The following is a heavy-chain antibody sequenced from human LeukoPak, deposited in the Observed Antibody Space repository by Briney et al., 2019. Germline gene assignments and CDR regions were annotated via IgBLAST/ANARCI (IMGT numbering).Heavy chain of an antibody. CDR2: IYYSGST. J-gene: IGHJ5*02. V-gene: IGHV4-59*08. CDR1: GGSISSYY. D-gene: IGHD6-13*01. CDR3: ARRDSSSWRGNWFDP. Sequence: LETLSLTCTVSGGSISSYYWSWIRQPPGKGLEWIGYIYYSGSTNYNPSLKSRVTISVDTSKNQFSLKLSSVTAADTAVYYCARRDSSSWRGNWFDPWGQGTLVTVSS.